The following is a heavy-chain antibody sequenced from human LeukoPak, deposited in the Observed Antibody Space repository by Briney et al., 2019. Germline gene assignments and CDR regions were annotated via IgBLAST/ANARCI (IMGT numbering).Heavy chain of an antibody. CDR1: GGSFSDYY. J-gene: IGHJ4*02. CDR2: INPSGST. Sequence: SETLSLTCAVYGGSFSDYYWTWIRQPPGKGLEWIGEINPSGSTNYNPSLKSRVTISVDTSKNQFSLKLSSVTAADTAVYYCARQRWDYYDSSGYYFVDYWGQGTLVTVSS. V-gene: IGHV4-34*01. CDR3: ARQRWDYYDSSGYYFVDY. D-gene: IGHD3-22*01.